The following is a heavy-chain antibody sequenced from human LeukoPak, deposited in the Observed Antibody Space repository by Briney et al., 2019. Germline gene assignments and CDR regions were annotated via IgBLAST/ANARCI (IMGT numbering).Heavy chain of an antibody. CDR1: GFTFSTCA. CDR2: ITSSGGST. CDR3: AKDLLLGSKGYFDY. D-gene: IGHD2-8*02. Sequence: GGSLRLSCAASGFTFSTCAMSWVRQAPGKGLEWVSTITSSGGSTYYADSVKGRFTISRDNSKNTLYLQMNSLRAEDTAVYYCAKDLLLGSKGYFDYWGQGTLVTVSS. V-gene: IGHV3-23*01. J-gene: IGHJ4*02.